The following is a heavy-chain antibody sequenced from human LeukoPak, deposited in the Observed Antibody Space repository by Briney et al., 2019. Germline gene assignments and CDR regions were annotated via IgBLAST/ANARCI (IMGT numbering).Heavy chain of an antibody. Sequence: PGGSLRLSCAASGFTFSSYWMTWVRQAPGKGLEWVSSISSSSSYIYYADSVKGRFTISRDNAKNSLYLQMNSLRAEDTAVYYCARPKRPVLRFLEWFGAFDIWGQGTMVTVSS. CDR1: GFTFSSYW. V-gene: IGHV3-21*01. CDR3: ARPKRPVLRFLEWFGAFDI. CDR2: ISSSSSYI. J-gene: IGHJ3*02. D-gene: IGHD3-3*01.